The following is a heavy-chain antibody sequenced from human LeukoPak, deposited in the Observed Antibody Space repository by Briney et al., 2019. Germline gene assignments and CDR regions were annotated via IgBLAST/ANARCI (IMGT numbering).Heavy chain of an antibody. Sequence: ASVKVSCKASGHTFTTYYMHWVRQAPGQGLEWMGWINGNTGVTHYAQKFQGRVTMTRDTSITTAYMELSSLRSDDTAVYYCARVNGGNSYDFDYWGQGTLVTVSS. CDR1: GHTFTTYY. J-gene: IGHJ4*02. CDR2: INGNTGVT. D-gene: IGHD4-23*01. CDR3: ARVNGGNSYDFDY. V-gene: IGHV1-2*02.